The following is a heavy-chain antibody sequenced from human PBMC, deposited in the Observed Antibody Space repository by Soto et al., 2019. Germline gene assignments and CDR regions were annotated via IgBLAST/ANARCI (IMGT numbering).Heavy chain of an antibody. J-gene: IGHJ4*02. CDR3: ARGAPRYDSSGTNFDY. D-gene: IGHD3-22*01. CDR2: IWYDGSNK. V-gene: IGHV3-33*01. CDR1: GFTFSSYG. Sequence: QVQLVESGGGVVQPGRSLRLSCAASGFTFSSYGMHWVRQAPGKGLEWVAVIWYDGSNKYYADSVKGRFTISRDNSKNTLYLQMNSLRAEDTAVYYCARGAPRYDSSGTNFDYWGQGTLVTVSS.